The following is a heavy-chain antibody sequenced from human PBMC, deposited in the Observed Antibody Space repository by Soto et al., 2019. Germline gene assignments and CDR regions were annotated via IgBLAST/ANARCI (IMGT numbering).Heavy chain of an antibody. D-gene: IGHD1-26*01. Sequence: QVQLVESGGGVVQPGRSLRLSCAASGFTFSSYGMHWVRQAPGKGLEWVAVISYDGSNKYYADSVKGRFTISRDNSKNALYLQMNSLRAEDTAVYYCAKSGGIVGATDYWCQGSLVTVSS. V-gene: IGHV3-30*18. CDR3: AKSGGIVGATDY. CDR2: ISYDGSNK. CDR1: GFTFSSYG. J-gene: IGHJ4*02.